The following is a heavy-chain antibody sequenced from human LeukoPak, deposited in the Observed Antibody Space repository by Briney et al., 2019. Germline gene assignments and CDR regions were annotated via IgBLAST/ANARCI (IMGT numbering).Heavy chain of an antibody. D-gene: IGHD2-2*01. V-gene: IGHV4-31*03. J-gene: IGHJ3*02. CDR2: IYYSGST. Sequence: SETLSLTCTVSGGSISSGGYYWSRIRQHPGKGLEWIGYIYYSGSTYYNPSLKSRVTISVDTSKNQFSLKLSSVTAADTAVYYCARGDIVVVPAAICAFDIWGQGTMVTVSS. CDR1: GGSISSGGYY. CDR3: ARGDIVVVPAAICAFDI.